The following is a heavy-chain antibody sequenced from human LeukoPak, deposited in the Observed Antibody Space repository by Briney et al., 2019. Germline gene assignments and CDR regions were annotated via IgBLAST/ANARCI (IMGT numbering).Heavy chain of an antibody. V-gene: IGHV4-30-2*01. CDR3: ARGRITMVRGVIISDWFDP. Sequence: SETLSLTCAVSGGSISSGGYSWGWIRQPPGKGLEWIGYIYHSGSTYYNPSLKSRVTISVDRSKNQFSLKLSSVTAADTAVYYCARGRITMVRGVIISDWFDPWGQGTLVTVSS. CDR2: IYHSGST. CDR1: GGSISSGGYS. D-gene: IGHD3-10*01. J-gene: IGHJ5*02.